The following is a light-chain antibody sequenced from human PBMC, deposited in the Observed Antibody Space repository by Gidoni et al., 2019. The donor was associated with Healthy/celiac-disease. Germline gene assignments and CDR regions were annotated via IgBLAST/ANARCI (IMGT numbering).Light chain of an antibody. CDR1: QSVSSSY. V-gene: IGKV3-20*01. CDR3: QQYGSSPWT. J-gene: IGKJ1*01. CDR2: GAS. Sequence: EIVLPQLPGTLSLSPGERATLSCRPSQSVSSSYLAWYQQKPGQAPRLLIYGASSRATGIPDRFSGSGSGTDFTLTISRLEPEDFAVYYCQQYGSSPWTFGQGTKVEIK.